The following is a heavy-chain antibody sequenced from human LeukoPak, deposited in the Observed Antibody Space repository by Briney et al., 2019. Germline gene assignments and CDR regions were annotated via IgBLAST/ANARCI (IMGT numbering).Heavy chain of an antibody. CDR2: IYSGDNT. Sequence: PGGSLRLSCAASGFTVSNKYMSWVRQAPGKGLEWVSVIYSGDNTYYVESVKGRFTISRDNSKNTLFLQMNRLRAEDTAVYYCAGGGVLDAFFDSGGQGTLSPSPQ. V-gene: IGHV3-66*02. D-gene: IGHD3-16*01. J-gene: IGHJ4*02. CDR3: AGGGVLDAFFDS. CDR1: GFTVSNKY.